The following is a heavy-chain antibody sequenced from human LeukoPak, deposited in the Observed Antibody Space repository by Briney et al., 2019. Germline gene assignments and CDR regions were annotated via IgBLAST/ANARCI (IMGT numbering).Heavy chain of an antibody. CDR1: GFTFSSYA. J-gene: IGHJ4*02. V-gene: IGHV3-23*01. CDR3: AKGERSPDIKQWLVLGHDY. CDR2: ISGSGGST. D-gene: IGHD6-19*01. Sequence: GGSLRLSCAASGFTFSSYAMSWVRQAPGKGLEWVSAISGSGGSTYYADSVKGRFTISRDNSKNTLYLQMNSLRAEDTAVYYCAKGERSPDIKQWLVLGHDYWGQGTLVTVSS.